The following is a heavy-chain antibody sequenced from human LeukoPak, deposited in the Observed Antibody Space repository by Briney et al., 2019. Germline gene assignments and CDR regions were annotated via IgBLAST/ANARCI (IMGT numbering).Heavy chain of an antibody. V-gene: IGHV3-7*04. CDR1: GFTFSSHW. D-gene: IGHD5-18*01. Sequence: GGSLRLSCAASGFTFSSHWMSWVRQAPGKGLEWVANINQDGSEKYYVDSVKGRFTISRDNAKNSQYLQMSSLGAEDTTVYYCARAVYGYFDFWGQGILLTVSS. CDR2: INQDGSEK. CDR3: ARAVYGYFDF. J-gene: IGHJ4*02.